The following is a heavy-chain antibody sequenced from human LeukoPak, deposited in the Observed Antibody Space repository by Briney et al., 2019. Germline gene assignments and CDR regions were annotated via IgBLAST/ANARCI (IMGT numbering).Heavy chain of an antibody. D-gene: IGHD5-18*01. J-gene: IGHJ4*02. V-gene: IGHV3-74*01. CDR3: VRHNYGYDY. CDR2: ILNDGAST. CDR1: GFTFNRYW. Sequence: GGSLRLSCAASGFTFNRYWMHWVRQAPGEGPVWVAHILNDGASTSYEDSVKGRFTITRDNAKNTLSLQMNSLIAEDTAVYYCVRHNYGYDYWGQGTPVTVSS.